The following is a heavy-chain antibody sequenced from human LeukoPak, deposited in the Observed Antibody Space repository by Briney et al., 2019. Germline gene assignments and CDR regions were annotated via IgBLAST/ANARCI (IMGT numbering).Heavy chain of an antibody. CDR1: GYTFTSYY. J-gene: IGHJ4*02. V-gene: IGHV1-46*01. D-gene: IGHD2-15*01. CDR3: ARDRCSGGSCYDFDY. CDR2: INPSGGST. Sequence: GASVKVSCKASGYTFTSYYMHWVRQTPGQGLEWMGIINPSGGSTSYAQKFQGRVTMTRDTSTSTVYMELSSLRSEDTAVYYCARDRCSGGSCYDFDYWGQGTLGTVSS.